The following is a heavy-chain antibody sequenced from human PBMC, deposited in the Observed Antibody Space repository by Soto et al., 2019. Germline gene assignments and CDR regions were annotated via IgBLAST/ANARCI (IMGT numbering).Heavy chain of an antibody. V-gene: IGHV1-18*04. Sequence: ASVRVSRKASGYTFTSYGISWLRQAPGQGLEWMGWISAYNGNTNYAQKLQGRVTMTTDTYTSTAYMELRSLRSDDTAVYYCARDGMIVVVITRYYYGMDVWGQGTTVTVSS. J-gene: IGHJ6*02. CDR2: ISAYNGNT. D-gene: IGHD3-22*01. CDR3: ARDGMIVVVITRYYYGMDV. CDR1: GYTFTSYG.